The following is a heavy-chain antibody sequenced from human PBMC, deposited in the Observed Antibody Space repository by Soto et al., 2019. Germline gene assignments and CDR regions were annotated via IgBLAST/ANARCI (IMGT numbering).Heavy chain of an antibody. V-gene: IGHV1-69*06. D-gene: IGHD6-6*01. Sequence: SVKVSCKASGGTFSSYAISWVRQAPGQGLEWMGGIIPIFGTANYAQKFQGRVTITADKSTSTAYMELSSLRSEDTAVYYCAREQQLVSYYYGMDVWGQGTTVTVSS. CDR2: IIPIFGTA. J-gene: IGHJ6*02. CDR3: AREQQLVSYYYGMDV. CDR1: GGTFSSYA.